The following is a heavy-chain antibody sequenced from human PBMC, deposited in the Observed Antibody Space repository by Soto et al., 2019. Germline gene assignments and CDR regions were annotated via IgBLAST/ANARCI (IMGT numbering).Heavy chain of an antibody. CDR2: IYYSGST. V-gene: IGHV4-30-4*01. D-gene: IGHD3-10*01. CDR1: GGSISSGDYY. Sequence: PSEPLSLTCTVSGGSISSGDYYWSWIRQPPGKGLEWIGYIYYSGSTYYNPSLKSRVTISVDTSKNQFSLKLSSVTAADTAVYYCARDFSAPERQYYYGSGSYPWGYGMDVWGQGTTVTVSS. J-gene: IGHJ6*02. CDR3: ARDFSAPERQYYYGSGSYPWGYGMDV.